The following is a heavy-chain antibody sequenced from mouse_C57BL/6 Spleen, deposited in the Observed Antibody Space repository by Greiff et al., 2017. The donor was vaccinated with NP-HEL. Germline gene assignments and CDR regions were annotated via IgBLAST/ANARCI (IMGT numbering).Heavy chain of an antibody. J-gene: IGHJ3*01. CDR3: AREDDKAY. D-gene: IGHD2-3*01. CDR1: GYTFTSYW. CDR2: IDPSDSYT. V-gene: IGHV1-50*01. Sequence: QVQLQQSGAELVKPGASVKLSCKASGYTFTSYWMQWVKQRPGQGLEWIGEIDPSDSYTNYNQKFKGKATLTVDTSSSTAYMQLSSLTSEDSAVYYCAREDDKAYWGQGTLVTVSA.